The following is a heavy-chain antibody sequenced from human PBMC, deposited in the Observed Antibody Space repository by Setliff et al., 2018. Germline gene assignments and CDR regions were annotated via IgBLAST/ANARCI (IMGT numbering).Heavy chain of an antibody. D-gene: IGHD4-17*01. CDR3: ARGRRYDYGWDFDY. J-gene: IGHJ4*02. V-gene: IGHV4-4*07. CDR1: GGSISSYY. Sequence: SETLSLTCTVSGGSISSYYWSWIRQPAGKGLEWIGHIYIGGSANYNPSLKSRVTMSIDTSKNQFSLKLSSVTAADTAVYYCARGRRYDYGWDFDYWGQGTLVTVSS. CDR2: IYIGGSA.